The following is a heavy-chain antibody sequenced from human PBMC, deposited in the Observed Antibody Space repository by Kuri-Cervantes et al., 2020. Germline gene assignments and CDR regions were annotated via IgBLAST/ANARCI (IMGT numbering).Heavy chain of an antibody. Sequence: ETLSLTCAASGFTFSSYAMTWVRQAPGKGLEWVSAITGSGGSTYYADSVRGRFTISRDNSKNTLSLQMNSLGAEDTALYYCAKLGDFVDYWGQGTLVTVSS. V-gene: IGHV3-23*01. D-gene: IGHD3-16*01. CDR1: GFTFSSYA. CDR3: AKLGDFVDY. CDR2: ITGSGGST. J-gene: IGHJ4*02.